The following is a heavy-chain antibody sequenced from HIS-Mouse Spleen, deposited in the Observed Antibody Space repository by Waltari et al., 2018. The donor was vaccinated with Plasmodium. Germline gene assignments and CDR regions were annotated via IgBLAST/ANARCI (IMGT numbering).Heavy chain of an antibody. CDR2: IKQDGSEK. CDR1: GFTFSSYW. D-gene: IGHD6-13*01. Sequence: EVQLVESGGGLVQPGGSLRLACAASGFTFSSYWMSWVSQAPGKGLELVANIKQDGSEKYYVDSVKGRFTISRDNAKNSLYLQMNSLRAEDTAVYYCASSWYWYFDLWGRGTLVTVSS. CDR3: ASSWYWYFDL. V-gene: IGHV3-7*01. J-gene: IGHJ2*01.